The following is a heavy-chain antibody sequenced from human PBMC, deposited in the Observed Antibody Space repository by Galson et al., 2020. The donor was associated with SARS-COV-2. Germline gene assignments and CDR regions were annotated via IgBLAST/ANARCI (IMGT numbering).Heavy chain of an antibody. Sequence: TGGSLRLSCAASGFTFSSYAMHWVRQAPGKGLEWVAVISYDGSNKYYADSVKGRFTISRDNSKNTLYLQMNSLRAEDTAVYYCAREDGGNRIYYYYYYGMDVWGQGTTVTVSS. J-gene: IGHJ6*02. V-gene: IGHV3-30-3*01. D-gene: IGHD2-15*01. CDR2: ISYDGSNK. CDR3: AREDGGNRIYYYYYYGMDV. CDR1: GFTFSSYA.